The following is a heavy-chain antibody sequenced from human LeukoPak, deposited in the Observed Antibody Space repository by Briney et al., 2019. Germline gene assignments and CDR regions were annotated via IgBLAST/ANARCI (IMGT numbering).Heavy chain of an antibody. J-gene: IGHJ4*02. Sequence: GGTLRLSRAASGFTFSSYGMHWVRQAPGKGLEWVAFIRYDGSNRYYADSVKGRFTISRDNSKNTLYLQMNSLRAEDTAVYYCAKESTIFGVVIMEALDYCGQGTLVTVSS. CDR2: IRYDGSNR. V-gene: IGHV3-30*02. CDR3: AKESTIFGVVIMEALDY. CDR1: GFTFSSYG. D-gene: IGHD3-3*01.